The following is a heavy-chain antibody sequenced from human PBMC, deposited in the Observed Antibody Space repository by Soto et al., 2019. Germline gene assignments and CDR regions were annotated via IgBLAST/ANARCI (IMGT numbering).Heavy chain of an antibody. CDR1: GFTLSSYA. J-gene: IGHJ5*02. Sequence: GGSLRLSCAASGFTLSSYAMDWVRQAPGMGLEWVSSISASGDNTYYADSVQGRFTITRDTSKNTLHLQMNSLRVEDTAVYYYAKRKGWFDLWGQGTLVTVSS. CDR3: AKRKGWFDL. V-gene: IGHV3-23*01. CDR2: ISASGDNT.